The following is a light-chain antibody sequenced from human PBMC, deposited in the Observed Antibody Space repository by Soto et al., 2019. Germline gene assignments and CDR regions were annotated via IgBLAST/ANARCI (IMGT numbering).Light chain of an antibody. Sequence: DIQMTQSPSSLSASVGDRVTIXXRASQSISSYLNWYQQKPGKAPKLXIYAASSLQSGVPSRFSGSGAETDFTLSISSLQPEDFATYYCQQVNNYPYTFGQGTKVDIK. CDR1: QSISSY. CDR2: AAS. CDR3: QQVNNYPYT. J-gene: IGKJ2*01. V-gene: IGKV1-39*01.